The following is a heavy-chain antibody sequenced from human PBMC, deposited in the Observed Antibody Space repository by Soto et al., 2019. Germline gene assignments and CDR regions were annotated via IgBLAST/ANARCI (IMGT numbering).Heavy chain of an antibody. V-gene: IGHV5-51*01. J-gene: IGHJ6*02. CDR2: IYPGDSDT. Sequence: GESLKISCKGSGYSFTTYWIAWVRQMPGKGLEWMGTIYPGDSDTRYSPSLQGQVTISADNSISTAYLEWSSLKASDTAIYYCARQRDYGNYYYYGMDVWGQGTTVTVSS. D-gene: IGHD4-17*01. CDR1: GYSFTTYW. CDR3: ARQRDYGNYYYYGMDV.